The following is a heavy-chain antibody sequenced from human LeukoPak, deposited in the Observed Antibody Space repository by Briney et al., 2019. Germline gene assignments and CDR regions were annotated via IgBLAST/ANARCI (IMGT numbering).Heavy chain of an antibody. D-gene: IGHD1-26*01. CDR1: GGSISTNTYY. V-gene: IGHV4-39*02. CDR2: INSCGRT. Sequence: PAETLTLTCTASGGSISTNTYYWGWIRQPPGKGLEWIASINSCGRTYYNPSLTSRVTISADTSKTHFFLQLTSVTAEDIAVYYCAREASGPSYYCYYMDVWGKGTRVTVSS. J-gene: IGHJ6*03. CDR3: AREASGPSYYCYYMDV.